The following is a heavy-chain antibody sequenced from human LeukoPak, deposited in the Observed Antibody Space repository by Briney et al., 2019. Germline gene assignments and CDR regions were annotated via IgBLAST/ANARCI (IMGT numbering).Heavy chain of an antibody. CDR3: ERGDVLESYYYYYYMDV. CDR1: GFTFSSYW. V-gene: IGHV3-74*01. D-gene: IGHD2-8*01. J-gene: IGHJ6*03. CDR2: INSDGSST. Sequence: QPGGSLRLSCAASGFTFSSYWMHWVRQAPGKGLVWVSRINSDGSSTSYADSVKGQFTISRDNAKNTLYLQMNSLRAEDTAVYYCERGDVLESYYYYYYMDVWGKGTTVTVSS.